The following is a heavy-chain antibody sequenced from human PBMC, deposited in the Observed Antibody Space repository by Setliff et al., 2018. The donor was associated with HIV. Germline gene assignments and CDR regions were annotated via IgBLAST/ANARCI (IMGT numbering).Heavy chain of an antibody. Sequence: ASVKVSCKASGYIFTGYYIHWVRQAPGQGLEWMGRINPNNGDTNSAQKFQGRVTMTRDTSISTAYMELSRLRSDDTAVYYCARDRWVWGGSDSGYYYYFMDVWGKRTTVTVSS. D-gene: IGHD6-19*01. CDR3: ARDRWVWGGSDSGYYYYFMDV. CDR2: INPNNGDT. J-gene: IGHJ6*03. CDR1: GYIFTGYY. V-gene: IGHV1-2*06.